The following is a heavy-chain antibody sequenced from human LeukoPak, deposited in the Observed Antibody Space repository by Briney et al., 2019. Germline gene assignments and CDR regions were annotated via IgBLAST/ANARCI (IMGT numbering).Heavy chain of an antibody. CDR3: AKAGGGMSAMRTLGSFDI. Sequence: GGSLRLSCAASGFTFNNYAMSWVRQAPGKGLEWVSAISTGCASTYYADSVKGRFTISRDNSKSTLYLQMTSLRAEDTAVYYCAKAGGGMSAMRTLGSFDIWGQGTMVTVSS. J-gene: IGHJ3*02. CDR2: ISTGCAST. CDR1: GFTFNNYA. V-gene: IGHV3-23*01. D-gene: IGHD3-16*01.